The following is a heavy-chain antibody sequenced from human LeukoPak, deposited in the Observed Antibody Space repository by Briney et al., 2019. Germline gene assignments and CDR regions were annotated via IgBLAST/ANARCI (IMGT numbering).Heavy chain of an antibody. CDR3: ARDLHISGWYALFYF. CDR2: LLTDGTT. V-gene: IGHV3-53*01. Sequence: GGSLTLSCAASGFTVSSNHMSWVRQAPGKGLEWVSVLLTDGTTYYADSAKGRFTISRDNSKTTLSLQMNSLRADDTAVYYCARDLHISGWYALFYFWGQGALVTVSS. CDR1: GFTVSSNH. D-gene: IGHD6-19*01. J-gene: IGHJ4*02.